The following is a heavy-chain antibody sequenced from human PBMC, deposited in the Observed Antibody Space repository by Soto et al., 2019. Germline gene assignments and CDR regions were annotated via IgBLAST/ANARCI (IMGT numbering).Heavy chain of an antibody. J-gene: IGHJ4*02. Sequence: GASVKVSCKASRDTFTSYYIIHWLRQAPGQRLEWRGWINAGNGNTKYSQKFQGRVTITRDTSARTAYMELSSLRFQDTAVYYCAGGNYDDYGLGSYFDYRRLGTLVTVSS. V-gene: IGHV1-3*01. D-gene: IGHD3-10*01. CDR3: AGGNYDDYGLGSYFDY. CDR1: RDTFTSYYI. CDR2: INAGNGNT.